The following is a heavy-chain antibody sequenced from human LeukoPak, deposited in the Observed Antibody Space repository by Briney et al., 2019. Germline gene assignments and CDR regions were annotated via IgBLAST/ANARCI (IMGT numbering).Heavy chain of an antibody. J-gene: IGHJ4*02. CDR3: ARGPQWLVRGYDY. V-gene: IGHV3-21*01. CDR1: GFTFSSYS. Sequence: GGSLRLSCAASGFTFSSYSMTWVRQAPGKGLEWVSSISSSSSYIYYADSVKGRFTISRDNAKNSLYLQMNSLRAEDTAVYYCARGPQWLVRGYDYWGQGTLVTVPS. CDR2: ISSSSSYI. D-gene: IGHD6-19*01.